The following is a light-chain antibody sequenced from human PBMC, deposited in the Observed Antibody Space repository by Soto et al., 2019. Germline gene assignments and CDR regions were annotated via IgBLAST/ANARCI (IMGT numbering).Light chain of an antibody. V-gene: IGKV3-11*01. J-gene: IGKJ1*01. CDR3: QQRSNCWT. Sequence: EIVMTQSPATLSVSPGERATLSCRASQSVSSYLAWYQQKPGQAPRLLIYDASNRATGIPARFSGSGSGTDFTLTISSLEPEDFAVYYCQQRSNCWTFGQGTKVDIK. CDR2: DAS. CDR1: QSVSSY.